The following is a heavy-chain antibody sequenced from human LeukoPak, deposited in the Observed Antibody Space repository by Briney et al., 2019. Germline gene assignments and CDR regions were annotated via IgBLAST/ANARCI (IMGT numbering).Heavy chain of an antibody. D-gene: IGHD6-19*01. CDR3: ATVSEEQWLGRYRFDY. CDR2: FDPEDGET. J-gene: IGHJ4*02. CDR1: GYTLTELS. V-gene: IGHV1-24*01. Sequence: ASVKVSCKVSGYTLTELSMHWVRQAPGKGLEWMGGFDPEDGETIYAQKFQGRVTMTEDTSTDTAYMELSSLRSEDTAVYYCATVSEEQWLGRYRFDYWGQGTLVTVSS.